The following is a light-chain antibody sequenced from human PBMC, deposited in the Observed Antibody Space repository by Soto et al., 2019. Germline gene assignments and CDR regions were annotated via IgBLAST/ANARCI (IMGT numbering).Light chain of an antibody. V-gene: IGKV1-39*01. J-gene: IGKJ3*01. Sequence: DIQMTQSPSSLSASVGDRVTITCRASQIISSYLNWYQQKPGKAPKLLIYAASSLQSGVPSRFSGSASGTDFTLTISSLQPEDFATYYCQQSYSTPFTFGPGTKVDIK. CDR1: QIISSY. CDR2: AAS. CDR3: QQSYSTPFT.